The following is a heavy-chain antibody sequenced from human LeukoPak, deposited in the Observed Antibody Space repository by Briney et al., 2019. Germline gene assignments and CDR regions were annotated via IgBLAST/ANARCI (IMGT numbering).Heavy chain of an antibody. CDR3: ARGTSSIAARSYAFDI. D-gene: IGHD6-6*01. CDR1: GFTFSNYW. Sequence: GGSLRLSCAASGFTFSNYWMSWVRQAPGKGLEWVANIKQDGSEKNYVDSVKGRFTISRDNAKNSLYLQMNSLRAEDTAVYYCARGTSSIAARSYAFDIWGQGTMVTVSS. CDR2: IKQDGSEK. J-gene: IGHJ3*02. V-gene: IGHV3-7*01.